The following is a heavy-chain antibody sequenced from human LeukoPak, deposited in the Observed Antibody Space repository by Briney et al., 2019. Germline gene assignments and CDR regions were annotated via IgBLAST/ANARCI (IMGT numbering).Heavy chain of an antibody. CDR2: IYYSVST. CDR1: GGSISSYY. V-gene: IGHV4-59*01. Sequence: PSETLSLTCTVAGGSISSYYWSWIRQPPGKGLEWIGYIYYSVSTNYNPSLKSRVTISVDPSKNQFSLKLSSVTAADTAVYYCARWVAATRSLNYWGQGTLVTVSS. CDR3: ARWVAATRSLNY. D-gene: IGHD2-15*01. J-gene: IGHJ4*02.